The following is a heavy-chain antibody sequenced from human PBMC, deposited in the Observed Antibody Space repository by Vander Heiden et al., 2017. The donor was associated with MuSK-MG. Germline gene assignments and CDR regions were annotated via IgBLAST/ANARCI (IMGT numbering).Heavy chain of an antibody. CDR2: ISAYTGNT. CDR3: AIEVIDYGASYDTFDI. V-gene: IGHV1-18*01. CDR1: GYTFTTYG. D-gene: IGHD4-17*01. Sequence: QVQLVQSGAEVKKPGASVKVSCKASGYTFTTYGISWVRQAPGQGLEWMGWISAYTGNTKYAQRVHGRVTMTTDTSTSTGDMELRSMRSDETAVYYCAIEVIDYGASYDTFDIWGQGTMVTVYS. J-gene: IGHJ3*02.